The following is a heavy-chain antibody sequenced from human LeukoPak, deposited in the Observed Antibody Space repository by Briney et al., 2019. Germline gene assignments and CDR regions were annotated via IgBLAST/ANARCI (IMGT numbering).Heavy chain of an antibody. CDR2: ISSSSSYI. CDR1: GFTFSSYS. D-gene: IGHD3-10*01. V-gene: IGHV3-21*01. CDR3: ARVLSAAGFDFDY. Sequence: PGGSLRLSCAASGFTFSSYSMNWVRQAPEKGLEWVSSISSSSSYIYYADSVKGRFTISRDNAKNSLYLQMNSLRAEDTAVYYCARVLSAAGFDFDYWGQGTLVTVSS. J-gene: IGHJ4*02.